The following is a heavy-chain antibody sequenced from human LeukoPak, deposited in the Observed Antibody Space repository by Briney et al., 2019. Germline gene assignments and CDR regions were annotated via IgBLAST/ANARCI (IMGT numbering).Heavy chain of an antibody. J-gene: IGHJ4*02. CDR2: IKQDGSEK. CDR1: GFTFSSYW. CDR3: ARTTMVRGRGLDY. D-gene: IGHD3-10*01. Sequence: GSLRLSCAASGFTFSSYWMSWVRQAPGKGLEWVANIKQDGSEKYYVDSVKGRFTISRDNAKNSLYLQMNSLRAEDTAVYYCARTTMVRGRGLDYWGQGTLVTVSS. V-gene: IGHV3-7*01.